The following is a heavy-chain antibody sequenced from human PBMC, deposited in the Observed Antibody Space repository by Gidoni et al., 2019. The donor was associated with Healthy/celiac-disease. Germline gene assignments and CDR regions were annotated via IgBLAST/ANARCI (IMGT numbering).Heavy chain of an antibody. V-gene: IGHV3-30*18. CDR3: AKGPDYYDSSGYFFDY. CDR2: ISYDGSNK. J-gene: IGHJ4*02. D-gene: IGHD3-22*01. Sequence: QVQLVESGGGVVQPGRSLRLSCAASGFTFSSYGMHWVRQAPGKGLGWVAVISYDGSNKYYADSVKGRFTISRDNSKNTLYLQMNSLRAEDTAVYYCAKGPDYYDSSGYFFDYWGQGTLVTVSS. CDR1: GFTFSSYG.